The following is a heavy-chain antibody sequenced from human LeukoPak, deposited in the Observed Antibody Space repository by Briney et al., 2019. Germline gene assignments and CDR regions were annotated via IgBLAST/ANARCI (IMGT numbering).Heavy chain of an antibody. Sequence: GGSLRLSCAASGFTFSSYAMSWVRQAPGKGLEWVSAISGSGGSTYYADSVKGRFTISRDNAKNSLYLQMNSLRAEDTALYYCAKGTGIAVAAPFDYWGQGTLVTVSS. CDR2: ISGSGGST. J-gene: IGHJ4*02. V-gene: IGHV3-23*01. CDR3: AKGTGIAVAAPFDY. CDR1: GFTFSSYA. D-gene: IGHD6-19*01.